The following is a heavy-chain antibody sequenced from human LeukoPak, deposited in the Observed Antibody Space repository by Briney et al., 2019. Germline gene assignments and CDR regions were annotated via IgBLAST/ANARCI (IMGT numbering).Heavy chain of an antibody. CDR2: IFSSGPT. CDR3: AISGLGFGEFRGLDY. CDR1: GFTVSSSY. J-gene: IGHJ4*02. Sequence: GGSLRLSCAASGFTVSSSYMNWVRQAPGKGLEWVSVIFSSGPTYYADSVKGRFTISRDTSKNALYLQMNSLRAEDTAVYYCAISGLGFGEFRGLDYWGQGTLVTVSS. V-gene: IGHV3-53*01. D-gene: IGHD3-10*01.